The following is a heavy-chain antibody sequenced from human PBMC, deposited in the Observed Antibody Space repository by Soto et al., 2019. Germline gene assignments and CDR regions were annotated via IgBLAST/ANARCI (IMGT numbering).Heavy chain of an antibody. CDR2: ISSTTNYI. CDR1: GFTFTRYS. J-gene: IGHJ4*02. V-gene: IGHV3-21*06. CDR3: ARESEDLTSNFDY. Sequence: GGSLRLSCAASGFTFTRYSMNGVRQAPGKGLEWVSSISSTTNYIYYGDSMKGRFTISRDNAKNSLYLEMNSLRAEDTAVYYCARESEDLTSNFDYWGQGTLVPVSS.